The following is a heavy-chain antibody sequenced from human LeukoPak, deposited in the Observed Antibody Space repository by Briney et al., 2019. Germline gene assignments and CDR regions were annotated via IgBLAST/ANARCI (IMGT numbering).Heavy chain of an antibody. J-gene: IGHJ4*02. CDR1: GYSFAGYG. D-gene: IGHD6-13*01. CDR2: ISTYSGNT. Sequence: ASVKVSCKAYGYSFAGYGISWVRQAPGQGLEWIGWISTYSGNTNYAHNLQGRITVTTETSTSTAYMELRSLRSDDTAVYYCARVGAAPGHFDYWGQGTQLTVSS. CDR3: ARVGAAPGHFDY. V-gene: IGHV1-18*01.